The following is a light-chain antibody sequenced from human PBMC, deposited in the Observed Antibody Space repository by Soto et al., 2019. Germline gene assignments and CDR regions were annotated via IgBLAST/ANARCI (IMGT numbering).Light chain of an antibody. CDR2: DAS. V-gene: IGKV1-5*01. CDR3: QQYSVYPLA. J-gene: IGKJ3*01. Sequence: DIQMTQSPSTLSASIGDRVTITCRASQSMSSWLAWYQQKPGKAPKLLIYDASSLKSGDPSRFSGSGSGTEFTLTIRSLHPDDFATYYCQQYSVYPLAFGPGTKVDI. CDR1: QSMSSW.